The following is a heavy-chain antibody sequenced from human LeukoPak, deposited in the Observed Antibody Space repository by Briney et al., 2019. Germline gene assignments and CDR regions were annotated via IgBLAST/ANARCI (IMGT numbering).Heavy chain of an antibody. J-gene: IGHJ4*02. CDR2: ISSTSSTI. Sequence: QPGGSLRLSRTASGFTFSSSAMNWVRHIPGKRLEWLSYISSTSSTIYYADSVKGRFTVSRDNAKNSLYLQMNSLRAEDTAVYYCARLTRQLSGSTNDYWGPGTLVTVSS. CDR3: ARLTRQLSGSTNDY. V-gene: IGHV3-48*01. D-gene: IGHD3-10*01. CDR1: GFTFSSSA.